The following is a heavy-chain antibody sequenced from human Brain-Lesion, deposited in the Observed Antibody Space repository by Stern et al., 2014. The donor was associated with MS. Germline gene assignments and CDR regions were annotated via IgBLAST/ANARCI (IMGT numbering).Heavy chain of an antibody. V-gene: IGHV4-61*02. CDR2: IFNSGST. Sequence: QVQLQESGPGLVKPSQTLSLSCTVSGGSISSGGYYWSWIRQPAGKGLEWIGRIFNSGSTSYNPSLKSRVTISIDPSKNEFSVRLNSMTAADTAVYYCARGRVVPGFQYYATDVWGQGTTVIVSS. J-gene: IGHJ6*02. CDR3: ARGRVVPGFQYYATDV. D-gene: IGHD2-2*01. CDR1: GGSISSGGYY.